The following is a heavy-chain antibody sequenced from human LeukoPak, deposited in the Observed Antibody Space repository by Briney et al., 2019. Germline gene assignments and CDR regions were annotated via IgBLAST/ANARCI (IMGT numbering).Heavy chain of an antibody. CDR3: ARVGCGFDFDY. D-gene: IGHD2-21*01. J-gene: IGHJ4*02. Sequence: GGSLRLSCAASGFTLSSNYMSWARRSPGKGLEGGSVIYSGGSTYYSDSVKGRFTISRDNSKNTLYLQMNSLRAEDTAVYYCARVGCGFDFDYWGQGTLVTVSS. CDR2: IYSGGST. CDR1: GFTLSSNY. V-gene: IGHV3-66*02.